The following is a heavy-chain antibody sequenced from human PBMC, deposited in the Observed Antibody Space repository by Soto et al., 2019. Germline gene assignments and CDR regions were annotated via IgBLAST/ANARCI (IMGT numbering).Heavy chain of an antibody. CDR3: ARQYSSSSYYCYGMDF. CDR2: IYPGDSDT. V-gene: IGHV5-51*01. D-gene: IGHD6-6*01. J-gene: IGHJ6*02. Sequence: GESLKISCKGSAYSFTSYWIGWVRQMPGKGLEWMGIIYPGDSDTRYSPSFQGQVTISADKSISTAYLQWSSLKASDTAMYYCARQYSSSSYYCYGMDFWGQGSTVTVSS. CDR1: AYSFTSYW.